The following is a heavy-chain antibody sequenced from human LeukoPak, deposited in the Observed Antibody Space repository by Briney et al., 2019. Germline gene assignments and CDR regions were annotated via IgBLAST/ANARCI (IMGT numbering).Heavy chain of an antibody. CDR3: ARGRNYGLDTRTYYYYYGMDV. CDR2: INHSGST. D-gene: IGHD3-10*01. V-gene: IGHV4-34*01. Sequence: PSETLSLTCAVYGGSFSGYYWSWIRQPPGKGLEWIGEINHSGSTNYNPSLKSRVTISEDTSKNQFSLKLSSVAAADTAVYYCARGRNYGLDTRTYYYYYGMDVWGQGTTVTVSS. CDR1: GGSFSGYY. J-gene: IGHJ6*02.